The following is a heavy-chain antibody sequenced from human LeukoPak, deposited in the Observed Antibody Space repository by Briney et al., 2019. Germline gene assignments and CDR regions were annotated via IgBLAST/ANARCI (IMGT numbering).Heavy chain of an antibody. D-gene: IGHD6-13*01. CDR2: INPNSGGT. CDR3: ATVSEGYSSHDY. V-gene: IGHV1-2*02. J-gene: IGHJ4*02. CDR1: GYTFTGYY. Sequence: EASVKVSCKASGYTFTGYYMHWVRQAPGQGLEWMGWINPNSGGTNYAQKFQGRVTMTRDTSISTAYMELSRLRSDDTAVYYCATVSEGYSSHDYWGQGTLVTVPS.